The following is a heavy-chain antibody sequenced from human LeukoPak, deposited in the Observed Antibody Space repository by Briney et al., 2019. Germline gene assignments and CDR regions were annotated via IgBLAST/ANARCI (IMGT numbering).Heavy chain of an antibody. CDR1: GYTFTSYY. CDR3: ARAHPVYYYDSSGYYFGYFDY. CDR2: INPSGGST. D-gene: IGHD3-22*01. Sequence: ASVKVSCKASGYTFTSYYMHWVRQAPGQGLEWMGIINPSGGSTSYAQKFQGRVTMTRDTSTRTVYMELSSLRSEDTAVYYCARAHPVYYYDSSGYYFGYFDYWGQGTLVTVSS. J-gene: IGHJ4*02. V-gene: IGHV1-46*01.